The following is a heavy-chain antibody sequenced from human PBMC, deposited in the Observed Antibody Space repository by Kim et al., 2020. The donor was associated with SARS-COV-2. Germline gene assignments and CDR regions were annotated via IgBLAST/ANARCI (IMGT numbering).Heavy chain of an antibody. J-gene: IGHJ6*02. CDR3: AREGGGTMVRGPLKGSYDMDV. CDR1: GGSISSSSYY. V-gene: IGHV4-39*07. Sequence: SETLSLTCTVSGGSISSSSYYWGWIRQPPGKGLEWIGSIYYSGSTYYNPSLKSRVTISVDTSKNQFSLKLSSVTAADTAVYYCAREGGGTMVRGPLKGSYDMDVWGQGTTVTVSS. CDR2: IYYSGST. D-gene: IGHD3-10*01.